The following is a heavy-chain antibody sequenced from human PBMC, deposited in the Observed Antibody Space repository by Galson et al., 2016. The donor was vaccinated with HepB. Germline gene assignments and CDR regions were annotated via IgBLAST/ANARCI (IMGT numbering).Heavy chain of an antibody. J-gene: IGHJ4*02. CDR1: GFTFSRYT. CDR2: ISDDVNSK. V-gene: IGHV3-30-3*01. Sequence: SLRLSCAASGFTFSRYTVHWVRQAPGKGLEWLAVISDDVNSKYYADSVKGRFTISRDNSKNSLYLQMNSLRTEDTAVYYCARDATRHGYNDGQLDYWGQGTLVTVSS. CDR3: ARDATRHGYNDGQLDY. D-gene: IGHD5-24*01.